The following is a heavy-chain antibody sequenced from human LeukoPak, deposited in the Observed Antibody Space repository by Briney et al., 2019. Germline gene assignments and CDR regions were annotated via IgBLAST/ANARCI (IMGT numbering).Heavy chain of an antibody. CDR3: ARQPNTPPYYFDY. D-gene: IGHD4/OR15-4a*01. CDR1: GFTFSSYW. CDR2: IKQDGSEK. J-gene: IGHJ4*02. V-gene: IGHV3-7*01. Sequence: GGSLRLACAASGFTFSSYWMSWVRQAPGKGLEWVANIKQDGSEKYYVDSVKGRFTISRDNAQNSLYLQMNSLRAEDTAVYYCARQPNTPPYYFDYWGQGTLVTVSS.